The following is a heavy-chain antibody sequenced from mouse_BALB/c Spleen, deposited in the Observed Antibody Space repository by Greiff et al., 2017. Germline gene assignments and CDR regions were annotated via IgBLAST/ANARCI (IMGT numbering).Heavy chain of an antibody. CDR1: GFNIKDYY. CDR3: AREYDNYYFDY. D-gene: IGHD2-10*02. J-gene: IGHJ2*01. CDR2: IDPENGNT. V-gene: IGHV14-1*02. Sequence: EVQLQQSGAELVRPGALVKLSCKASGFNIKDYYMHWVKQRPEQGLEWIGWIDPENGNTIYDPKFQGKASITADTSSNTDYLQLSSLTSEDAAVYYCAREYDNYYFDYWGQGTTLTVSA.